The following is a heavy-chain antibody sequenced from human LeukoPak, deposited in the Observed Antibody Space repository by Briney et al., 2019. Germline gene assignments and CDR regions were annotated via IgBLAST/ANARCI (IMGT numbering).Heavy chain of an antibody. D-gene: IGHD5-18*01. CDR1: GGSISSSSAY. CDR2: IYYSKNT. J-gene: IGHJ4*02. CDR3: VSPRGFSYGYFDY. V-gene: IGHV4-39*01. Sequence: SETLSLTCTVSGGSISSSSAYWGWFRQPPGKGLEWIGSIYYSKNTYYNPSLKSRVTISADTSKNQFSLTLGSVSATDTAVYYCVSPRGFSYGYFDYWGQGTLVTVSS.